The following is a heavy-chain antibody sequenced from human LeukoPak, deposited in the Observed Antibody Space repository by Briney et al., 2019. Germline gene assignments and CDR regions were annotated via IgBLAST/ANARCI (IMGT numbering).Heavy chain of an antibody. CDR1: GFTFSSYA. J-gene: IGHJ4*02. CDR2: FSGSGGST. V-gene: IGHV3-23*01. CDR3: ASSFSGWYPYYFDY. Sequence: GGSLRLSCAASGFTFSSYAMSWVRRAPGKGLEWVSTFSGSGGSTYYADSVKGRFTISRDNSKNTLYLQMNSLRAEDTAVYYCASSFSGWYPYYFDYWGQGTLVTVSS. D-gene: IGHD6-19*01.